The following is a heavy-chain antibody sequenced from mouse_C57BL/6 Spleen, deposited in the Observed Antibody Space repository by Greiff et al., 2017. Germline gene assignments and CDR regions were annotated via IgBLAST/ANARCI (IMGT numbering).Heavy chain of an antibody. J-gene: IGHJ3*01. CDR3: ARQEPFFAY. CDR1: GYTFTSYW. V-gene: IGHV1-64*01. CDR2: IHPNSGST. Sequence: QVQLMQPGAELVKPGASVKLSCKASGYTFTSYWMHWVKQRPGQGLEWIGMIHPNSGSTNYNEKFKSKATLTVDKSSSTAYMQLISLASEDSAVYYCARQEPFFAYWGQGTLVTVSA.